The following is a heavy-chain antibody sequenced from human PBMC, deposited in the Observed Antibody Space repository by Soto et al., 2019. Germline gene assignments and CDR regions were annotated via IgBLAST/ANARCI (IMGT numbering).Heavy chain of an antibody. D-gene: IGHD1-26*01. CDR1: GFSFSSFS. CDR2: IGSSGSTI. Sequence: EVQLVESGGGLVQPGGSLRLSCAASGFSFSSFSMNWVRQAPGKGLEWVSYIGSSGSTIYYADSVKGRFTISRDKAKNSVYLQMNSLRADDTAVYHCARGLGPDVWGKGTTVTVSS. J-gene: IGHJ6*04. CDR3: ARGLGPDV. V-gene: IGHV3-48*01.